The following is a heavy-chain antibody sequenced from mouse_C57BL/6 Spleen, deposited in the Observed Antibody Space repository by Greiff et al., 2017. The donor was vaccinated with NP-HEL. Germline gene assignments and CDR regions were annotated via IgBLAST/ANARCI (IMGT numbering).Heavy chain of an antibody. Sequence: EVQLQQSGPGMVKPSQSLSLTCTVTGYSITSGYDWHWIRHFPGNKLEWMGYISYSGSTNYNPSLKSRISITHDTSKNHFFLKLNSVTTEVTATYYCASGYDGLSYAMDYWGQGTSVTVSS. CDR2: ISYSGST. CDR3: ASGYDGLSYAMDY. CDR1: GYSITSGYD. V-gene: IGHV3-1*01. J-gene: IGHJ4*01. D-gene: IGHD2-2*01.